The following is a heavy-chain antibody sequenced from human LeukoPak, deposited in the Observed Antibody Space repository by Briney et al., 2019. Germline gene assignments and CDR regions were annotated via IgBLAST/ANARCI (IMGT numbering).Heavy chain of an antibody. CDR3: STEATFEGLVDY. D-gene: IGHD3-9*01. J-gene: IGHJ4*02. CDR2: IYSGGST. V-gene: IGHV3-23*03. Sequence: GGSLRLSCAASGFTFSSYAMSWVRQAPGKGLEWVSVIYSGGSTYYADSVKGRFTISRDNSKNTLYLQMNSLGAEDTAVYYCSTEATFEGLVDYWGQGTLVTVSS. CDR1: GFTFSSYA.